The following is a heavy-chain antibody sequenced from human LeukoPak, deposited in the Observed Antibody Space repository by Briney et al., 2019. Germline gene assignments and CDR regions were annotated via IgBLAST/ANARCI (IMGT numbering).Heavy chain of an antibody. D-gene: IGHD6-13*01. Sequence: SETLSLTCTLSGGSSSSYYWSWIRQSPGKGLEWIGYVYYSGTNNFNPSLKSRLTISVDTSKNQFSLKLRSMTAADAAIYYCARGKASAGAYYFDNWGQGTLVTVSS. J-gene: IGHJ4*02. CDR3: ARGKASAGAYYFDN. V-gene: IGHV4-59*01. CDR1: GGSSSSYY. CDR2: VYYSGTN.